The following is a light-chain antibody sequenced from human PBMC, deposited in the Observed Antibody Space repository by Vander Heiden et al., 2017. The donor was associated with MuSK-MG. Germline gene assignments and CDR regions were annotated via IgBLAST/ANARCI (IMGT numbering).Light chain of an antibody. V-gene: IGKV1-39*01. CDR2: ASF. J-gene: IGKJ1*01. CDR3: QWSDSTAWT. Sequence: DIQLTQSPSSLSASVGDRVPITCRGSQSISRHLNWYQQKAGKAPKVLIYASFNFQSRVPSTFTATGSGTEFTLSITRRQPEDIATFYSQWSDSTAWTFGEGTTVXFK. CDR1: QSISRH.